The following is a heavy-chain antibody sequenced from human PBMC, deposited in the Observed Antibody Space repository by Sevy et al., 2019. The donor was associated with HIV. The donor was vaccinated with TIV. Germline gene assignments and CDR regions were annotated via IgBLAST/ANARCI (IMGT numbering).Heavy chain of an antibody. Sequence: GGSLRLSCTPSGFTFGDYTMTWVRQAPGKGLERVAFIRGKPYGGTTEYAASVKGRFSISRDDSKSIAYLQMNSLKIEDTGVYYCTRVEGAADWGMDVWGQGTTVTVSS. CDR3: TRVEGAADWGMDV. D-gene: IGHD1-26*01. CDR1: GFTFGDYT. J-gene: IGHJ6*02. V-gene: IGHV3-49*04. CDR2: IRGKPYGGTT.